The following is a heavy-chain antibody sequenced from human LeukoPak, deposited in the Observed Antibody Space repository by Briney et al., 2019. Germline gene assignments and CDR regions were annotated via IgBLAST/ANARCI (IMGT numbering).Heavy chain of an antibody. CDR1: GFTFSSYS. Sequence: PGGSLRLSCAASGFTFSSYSMNWVRQAPGKGLEWVSYISSSSSTIYYADSVKGRFTISRDNAKNSLYLQMNSLRAEDTAVYYCASLPIAVAGNNDAPDYYYYYGMDVWGQGTTVTVSS. CDR3: ASLPIAVAGNNDAPDYYYYYGMDV. V-gene: IGHV3-48*04. D-gene: IGHD6-19*01. CDR2: ISSSSSTI. J-gene: IGHJ6*02.